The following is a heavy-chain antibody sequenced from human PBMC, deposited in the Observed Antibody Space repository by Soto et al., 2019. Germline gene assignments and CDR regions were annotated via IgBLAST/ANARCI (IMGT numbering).Heavy chain of an antibody. CDR2: ISSSSSYI. CDR1: GFTFSSYS. J-gene: IGHJ6*02. D-gene: IGHD1-7*01. V-gene: IGHV3-21*01. Sequence: EVQLVESGGGLVKPGGSLRLSCAASGFTFSSYSMNWVRQAPGKGLEWVSSISSSSSYIYYADSVKGRFTISRDNAKNSLYLQMNSLRAEDTAVYYCARDRDWNYPTGYYYYYGMDVWGQGTTVTVSS. CDR3: ARDRDWNYPTGYYYYYGMDV.